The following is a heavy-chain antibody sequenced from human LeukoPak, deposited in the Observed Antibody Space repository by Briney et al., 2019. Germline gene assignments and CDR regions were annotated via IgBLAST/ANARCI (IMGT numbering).Heavy chain of an antibody. CDR2: ISSNGGST. CDR1: GFTFSSYP. D-gene: IGHD3-10*02. Sequence: GGSLRLSCAASGFTFSSYPMHWVRQAPGKGLEYVSGISSNGGSTYYADSVKGRFTISRDNSKSTLYIQMNSLRAEDTAVYYCAELGITMIGGVWGKGTTVTISS. CDR3: AELGITMIGGV. J-gene: IGHJ6*04. V-gene: IGHV3-64*04.